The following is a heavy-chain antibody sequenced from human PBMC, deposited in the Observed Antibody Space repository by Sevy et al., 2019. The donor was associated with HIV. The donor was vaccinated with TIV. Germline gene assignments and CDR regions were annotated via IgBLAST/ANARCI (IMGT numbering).Heavy chain of an antibody. CDR1: GFTFSSYW. CDR2: MKQDGSEK. Sequence: GGSLRLSCAASGFTFSSYWMSWVRQAPGKGLEWVATMKQDGSEKYYVDSVKGRFTISRDNAKHSLYLQMNSLRAEDTAVYYCVREGLGGFSYSLDCWGQGTLVIVSS. V-gene: IGHV3-7*01. CDR3: VREGLGGFSYSLDC. J-gene: IGHJ4*02. D-gene: IGHD5-18*01.